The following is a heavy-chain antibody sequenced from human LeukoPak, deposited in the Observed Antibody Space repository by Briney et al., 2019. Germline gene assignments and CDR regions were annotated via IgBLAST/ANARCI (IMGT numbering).Heavy chain of an antibody. CDR3: ARWSGSVTARNYYYYMDV. CDR1: GGSISSYY. Sequence: SETLSLTCTVSGGSISSYYWSWIRQPAGRGLEWIGRIYTSGTTDYNPSLRTRVTISVDASRNQFSLNLSSVTAADTAVYYCARWSGSVTARNYYYYMDVWGEGTTVTVSS. V-gene: IGHV4-4*07. J-gene: IGHJ6*03. CDR2: IYTSGTT. D-gene: IGHD6-6*01.